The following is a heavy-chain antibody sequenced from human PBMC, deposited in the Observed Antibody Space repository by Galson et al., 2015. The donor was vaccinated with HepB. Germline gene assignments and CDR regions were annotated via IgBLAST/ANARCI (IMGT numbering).Heavy chain of an antibody. V-gene: IGHV3-30*04. D-gene: IGHD6-19*01. CDR2: ISYDGRER. Sequence: SLRLSCAASGFTFTDYTMHWVRQAPGKGLQWVAVISYDGRERYLDSVKGRFTISRDNSRNTLYLQMNSLRAEDTALYYCACLWSGVLGGTLDFWGQGTLVAVSS. CDR3: ACLWSGVLGGTLDF. J-gene: IGHJ4*02. CDR1: GFTFTDYT.